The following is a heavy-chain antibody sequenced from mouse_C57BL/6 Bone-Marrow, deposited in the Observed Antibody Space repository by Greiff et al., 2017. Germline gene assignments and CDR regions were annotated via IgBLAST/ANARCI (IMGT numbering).Heavy chain of an antibody. CDR1: GYTFTSYW. D-gene: IGHD2-5*01. CDR3: ARARSCYSNYDYAMDY. V-gene: IGHV1-53*01. Sequence: QVQLQQPGTELVKPGASVKLSCKASGYTFTSYWMHWVKQRPGQGLEWIGNINPSNGGTNYNEKFKSKATLTVDKSSSTAYMQLSSLTSEDSAVYCCARARSCYSNYDYAMDYWGQGTSVTVSS. J-gene: IGHJ4*01. CDR2: INPSNGGT.